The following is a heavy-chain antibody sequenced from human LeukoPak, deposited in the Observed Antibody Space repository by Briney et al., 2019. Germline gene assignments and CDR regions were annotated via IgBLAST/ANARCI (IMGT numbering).Heavy chain of an antibody. CDR3: ARAMTTVVTPVEY. CDR2: ISSGSTI. J-gene: IGHJ4*02. D-gene: IGHD4-23*01. Sequence: GESLRLSCAASEFTLSSYEMNWVRQAPGKGLEWVSYISSGSTIYYADSVKGRFTISRDNAKNSLHLQMNSLRAEDTAVYYCARAMTTVVTPVEYWGQGSLVTVS. V-gene: IGHV3-48*03. CDR1: EFTLSSYE.